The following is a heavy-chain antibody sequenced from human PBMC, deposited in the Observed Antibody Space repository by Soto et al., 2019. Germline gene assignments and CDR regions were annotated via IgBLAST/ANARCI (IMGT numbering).Heavy chain of an antibody. CDR1: GYTFTSYD. J-gene: IGHJ4*02. CDR3: ARERSGSYFDY. Sequence: QVQLVQSGAEVKKPGASVKVSCKASGYTFTSYDINWVRQATGQGLEWMGWMNPNSGNTGYAQKFQGRVTMATNTSISTVYMDLSSLRSGDTAVYYCARERSGSYFDYWGQGTLVNVSS. D-gene: IGHD1-26*01. V-gene: IGHV1-8*01. CDR2: MNPNSGNT.